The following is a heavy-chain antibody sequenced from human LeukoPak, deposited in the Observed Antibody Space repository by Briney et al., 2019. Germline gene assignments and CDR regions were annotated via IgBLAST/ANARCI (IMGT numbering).Heavy chain of an antibody. V-gene: IGHV3-30*02. J-gene: IGHJ4*02. Sequence: GGSLRLSCAASGFTFSSYGMHWVRQAPGKGLEWVAFIRYDGSNKYYADSVKGRFTISRDNSKNTLYLQMNGLRAEDTAVYYCARVSSVWQLVARGAIDYWGQGTLVTVSS. D-gene: IGHD6-6*01. CDR3: ARVSSVWQLVARGAIDY. CDR2: IRYDGSNK. CDR1: GFTFSSYG.